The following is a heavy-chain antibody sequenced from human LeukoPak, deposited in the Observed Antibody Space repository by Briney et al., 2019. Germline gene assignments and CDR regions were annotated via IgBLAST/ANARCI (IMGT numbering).Heavy chain of an antibody. CDR3: ARDPGGLVGENYFDY. D-gene: IGHD3-10*01. J-gene: IGHJ4*02. V-gene: IGHV1-46*01. CDR2: INPSGGST. CDR1: GYTFTSYY. Sequence: ASVKVSCKASGYTFTSYYMHWVRQAPGQGLEWMGIINPSGGSTSYAQKFQGRVTMTRDTSTSTVYMELSSQRSEDTAVYYCARDPGGLVGENYFDYWGQGTLVTVSS.